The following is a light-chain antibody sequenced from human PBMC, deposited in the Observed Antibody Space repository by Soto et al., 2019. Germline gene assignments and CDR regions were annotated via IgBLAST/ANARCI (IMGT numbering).Light chain of an antibody. CDR3: QQRSNWPLT. CDR1: QSVSSY. V-gene: IGKV3-11*01. J-gene: IGKJ4*01. CDR2: AAS. Sequence: EILLTQSPSTQSLSPGGRSTLVCRASQSVSSYLAWYQQKNGQAPRPIIYAASNRATGIPARFSGSGYGTDFNLTISSLEPEDFAVYYCQQRSNWPLTFGGGTKVDIK.